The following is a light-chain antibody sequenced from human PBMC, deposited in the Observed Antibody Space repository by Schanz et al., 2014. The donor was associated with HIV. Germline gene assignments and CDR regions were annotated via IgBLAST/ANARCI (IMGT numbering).Light chain of an antibody. CDR3: QQYGSSPRT. CDR1: QSVSSSY. Sequence: EIVLTQSPGTLSLSPGEGATLSCRASQSVSSSYLAWHRQKPGQAPRLLIYGASSRATGIPDRFSGSGSGRDFTLSISRLEPEDFAVYYCQQYGSSPRTFGQGTKVEIK. V-gene: IGKV3-20*01. J-gene: IGKJ1*01. CDR2: GAS.